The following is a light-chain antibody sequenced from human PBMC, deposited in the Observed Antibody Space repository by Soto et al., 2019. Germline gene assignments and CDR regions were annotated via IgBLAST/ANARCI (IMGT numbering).Light chain of an antibody. CDR2: EVS. CDR3: RSYTSSSTLYV. V-gene: IGLV2-14*01. Sequence: QSALTQPASVSGSPGQSITISCTGTSSDVGGYNYVSWYQQHPGKAPKLMIYEVSNRPSGVSNRFSGSKSGNTASLTISVHQVEDEADYSCRSYTSSSTLYVFGTGTKVTVL. J-gene: IGLJ1*01. CDR1: SSDVGGYNY.